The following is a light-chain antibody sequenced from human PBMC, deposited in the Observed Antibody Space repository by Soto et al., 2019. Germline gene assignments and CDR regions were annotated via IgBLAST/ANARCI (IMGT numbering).Light chain of an antibody. CDR1: QSISDW. CDR3: QQYSSYYMYT. J-gene: IGKJ2*01. V-gene: IGKV1-5*03. Sequence: DIQMTQSPSTLSASVGDRVTITCRASQSISDWLAWYQQKPGQAPKLLIYKASSLESGVPSRFSGSGSGTEFTLTISSLQPDDVATYYCQQYSSYYMYTFGQGTKVDIK. CDR2: KAS.